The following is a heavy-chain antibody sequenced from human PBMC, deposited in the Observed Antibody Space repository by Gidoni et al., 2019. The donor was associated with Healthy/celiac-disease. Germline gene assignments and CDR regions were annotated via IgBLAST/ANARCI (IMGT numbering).Heavy chain of an antibody. J-gene: IGHJ6*02. D-gene: IGHD2-15*01. Sequence: QVQWVQSGAEVKKPGAPVKVSCTVSGYTLTELSMHWVRQAPGKGLEWMGGFGPEDAETIYAQRFQGRVTMTEDTSTDTAYMELSSLRTEETAVYYCATGRGVVVAATPHYYYYGMDVWGQGTTVTVSS. V-gene: IGHV1-24*01. CDR3: ATGRGVVVAATPHYYYYGMDV. CDR2: FGPEDAET. CDR1: GYTLTELS.